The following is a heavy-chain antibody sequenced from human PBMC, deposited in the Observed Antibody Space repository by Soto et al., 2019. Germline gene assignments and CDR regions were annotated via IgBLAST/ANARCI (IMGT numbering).Heavy chain of an antibody. Sequence: VGSLRLSCAASGFTFRNNVLSWVRQAPGKGLDRVSGITGSGRDTYYADSVKGRFTISRDNSKNMVFLQMNSLRAEDTALYYCAKNGLDNSPSAIDSWGPGTLVTVSS. CDR2: ITGSGRDT. V-gene: IGHV3-23*01. D-gene: IGHD2-8*01. CDR1: GFTFRNNV. CDR3: AKNGLDNSPSAIDS. J-gene: IGHJ4*02.